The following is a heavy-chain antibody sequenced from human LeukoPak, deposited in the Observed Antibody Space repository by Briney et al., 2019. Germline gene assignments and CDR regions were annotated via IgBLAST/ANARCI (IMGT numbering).Heavy chain of an antibody. J-gene: IGHJ4*02. CDR2: IIPIFGTA. Sequence: EASVKVSCKASGGTFSSYAISWVRQAPGQGLEWMGGIIPIFGTANYAQKFQGRVTITADESTSTAYMELSSLRSEDTAVYYCARECGGDCYGTLDYWGQGTLSPSPQ. CDR1: GGTFSSYA. V-gene: IGHV1-69*01. D-gene: IGHD2-21*01. CDR3: ARECGGDCYGTLDY.